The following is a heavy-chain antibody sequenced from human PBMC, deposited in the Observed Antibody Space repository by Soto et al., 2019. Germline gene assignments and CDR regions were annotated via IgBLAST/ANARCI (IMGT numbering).Heavy chain of an antibody. J-gene: IGHJ4*02. CDR2: INNDGSST. V-gene: IGHV3-74*01. D-gene: IGHD1-26*01. Sequence: GGSLRLSCAASGFTFSSYWMHWVRQVPGKGLVWVSRINNDGSSTNYADSVKGRFTISRDNAKNTLYLQMNSLRAEDTAVYYCASQVGNNYWGQGTLVTVSS. CDR3: ASQVGNNY. CDR1: GFTFSSYW.